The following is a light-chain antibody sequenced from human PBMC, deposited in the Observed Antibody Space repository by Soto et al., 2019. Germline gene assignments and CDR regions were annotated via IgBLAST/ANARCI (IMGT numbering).Light chain of an antibody. Sequence: EIVLTQSPATLSLSPGERATLSCRASQSVSKYLAWYQQKPGQAPRLLVYDVSNRATGIPARFSGSGSQTDFPLPITSLEPADFAVYYCQQRSNWPRTFGQGTKVEIK. CDR3: QQRSNWPRT. CDR1: QSVSKY. J-gene: IGKJ1*01. CDR2: DVS. V-gene: IGKV3-11*01.